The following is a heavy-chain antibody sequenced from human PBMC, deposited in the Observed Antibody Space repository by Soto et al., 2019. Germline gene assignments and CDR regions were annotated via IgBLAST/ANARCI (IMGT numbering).Heavy chain of an antibody. CDR2: ISAYNGNT. D-gene: IGHD3-22*01. V-gene: IGHV1-18*04. Sequence: ASVQVSCKASGYTFTSYGISWVRQAPGQVLEWMGWISAYNGNTNYAQKLQGRVTMTTDTSTSTAYMELRSLRSDDTAVYYCASTVDDSSGPAAFESWGKGTMVTVS. CDR1: GYTFTSYG. CDR3: ASTVDDSSGPAAFES. J-gene: IGHJ3*02.